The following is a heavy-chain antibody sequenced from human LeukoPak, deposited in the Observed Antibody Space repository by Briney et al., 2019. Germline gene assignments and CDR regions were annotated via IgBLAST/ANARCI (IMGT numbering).Heavy chain of an antibody. Sequence: SETLSLTCTVSGGSISSYYWSWIRQPPGKGLEWIGYIYYSGSTNYNPSLKSRVTISVDTSKNQFSLKLSSVTAADTAVYYCARAEYFDYWGQGTLVTVSS. V-gene: IGHV4-59*12. CDR2: IYYSGST. CDR3: ARAEYFDY. CDR1: GGSISSYY. J-gene: IGHJ4*02.